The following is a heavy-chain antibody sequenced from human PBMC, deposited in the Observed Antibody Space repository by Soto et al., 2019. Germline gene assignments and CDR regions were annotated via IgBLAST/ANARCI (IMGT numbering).Heavy chain of an antibody. Sequence: GGSLILSCAASGFTFSSYCMHWVRQAPGKGLEWVAVISYDGTNKYYADYVRGRFTISRDNSKNTLSLQMNGLRTEDTAVYYCTRGGVWGFLEWPYYYAMDVWVQGITVTVSS. CDR2: ISYDGTNK. D-gene: IGHD3-3*01. CDR3: TRGGVWGFLEWPYYYAMDV. CDR1: GFTFSSYC. V-gene: IGHV3-30*04. J-gene: IGHJ6*02.